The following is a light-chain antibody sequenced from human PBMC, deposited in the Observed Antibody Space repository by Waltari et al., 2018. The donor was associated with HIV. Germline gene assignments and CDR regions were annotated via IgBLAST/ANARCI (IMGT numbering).Light chain of an antibody. Sequence: QSVLTQPPSASGTPGQGVTISCSGSNLNIGSNYVSWYQQLPGTAPKLLLHGNDQRPSGVPDRFSGSKSGNSASLAISGLRSEDEADYYCSAWDDSLRGWVFGGGTKLTVL. CDR2: GND. CDR1: NLNIGSNY. J-gene: IGLJ3*02. V-gene: IGLV1-47*01. CDR3: SAWDDSLRGWV.